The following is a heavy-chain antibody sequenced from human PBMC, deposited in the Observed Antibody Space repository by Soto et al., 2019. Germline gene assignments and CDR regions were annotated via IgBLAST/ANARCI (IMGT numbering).Heavy chain of an antibody. Sequence: SETLSLTCAVYGGSFSGFSWSWIRQPPGKGLEWIGEINHSGSTNYNPSLKSRVTISVDTSKNQFSLKLSSVTAADTDVYYCARGPITGTTLARSYYYYGMDVWGQGTTVTVSS. J-gene: IGHJ6*02. CDR3: ARGPITGTTLARSYYYYGMDV. CDR2: INHSGST. V-gene: IGHV4-34*01. D-gene: IGHD1-7*01. CDR1: GGSFSGFS.